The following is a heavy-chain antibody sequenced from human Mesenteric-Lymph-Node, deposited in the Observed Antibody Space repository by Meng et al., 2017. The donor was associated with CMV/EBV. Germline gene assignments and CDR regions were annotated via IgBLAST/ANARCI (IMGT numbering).Heavy chain of an antibody. CDR1: GITFGGYA. CDR3: ASLTIFGVVIIREPFDY. V-gene: IGHV3-23*01. D-gene: IGHD3-3*01. J-gene: IGHJ4*02. Sequence: GGSLRLSCAVSGITFGGYAMTWVRQAPGKGLQWVSVISGSGQNTFYAESVKGRFTISRDNSKSALYLQMNNLRAEDTAVYYCASLTIFGVVIIREPFDYWGQGTLVTVSS. CDR2: ISGSGQNT.